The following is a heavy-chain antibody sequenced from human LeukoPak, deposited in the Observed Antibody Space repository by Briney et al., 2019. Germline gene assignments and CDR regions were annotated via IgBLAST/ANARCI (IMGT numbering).Heavy chain of an antibody. V-gene: IGHV3-53*01. CDR1: GFTVSSNY. CDR3: ARGSNYPKVYFDY. J-gene: IGHJ4*02. Sequence: GGSLRLSCAASGFTVSSNYRSWVRQAPGKGLEWVSVIYSGGSTYYADSVKGRFTISRDKSKNTLYLQMNSLRAEDTAVYYCARGSNYPKVYFDYWGQGTLVTVSS. CDR2: IYSGGST. D-gene: IGHD3-10*01.